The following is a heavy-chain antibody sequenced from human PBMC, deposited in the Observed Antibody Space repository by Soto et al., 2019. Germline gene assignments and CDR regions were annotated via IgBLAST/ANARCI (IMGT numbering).Heavy chain of an antibody. Sequence: QVQLVQSGAEVKKPGSSVKVSCKASGGTFSSYAISWVRQAPGQGLEWMGGIIPIFGTANYAQKFQGRVTITAGESTSTAYMELSSLRSEDTAVYYCARDLMAAEGQRTYAFDIWGQGTMVTVSS. CDR3: ARDLMAAEGQRTYAFDI. CDR2: IIPIFGTA. CDR1: GGTFSSYA. V-gene: IGHV1-69*01. D-gene: IGHD2-15*01. J-gene: IGHJ3*02.